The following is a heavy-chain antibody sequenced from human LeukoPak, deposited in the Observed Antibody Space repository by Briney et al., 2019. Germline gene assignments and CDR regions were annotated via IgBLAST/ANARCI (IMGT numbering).Heavy chain of an antibody. D-gene: IGHD6-6*01. Sequence: GGSLRLSCAASGFTFSSYGMHWVRQAPGKGLEWVAFIRYDGSNKYYADSVKGRFTISRDNSKSTLYLQMNSLRAEDTAVYYCAKDRRGSSSWYFDYWGQGTLVTVSS. CDR3: AKDRRGSSSWYFDY. V-gene: IGHV3-30*02. J-gene: IGHJ4*02. CDR2: IRYDGSNK. CDR1: GFTFSSYG.